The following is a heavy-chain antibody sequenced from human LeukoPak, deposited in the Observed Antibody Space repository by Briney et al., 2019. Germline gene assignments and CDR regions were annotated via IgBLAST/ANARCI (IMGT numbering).Heavy chain of an antibody. Sequence: KFQGRVTITRDTSASTAYMELSSLRSEDTAVYYCAREVPAAIGKGYFDYWGQGTLVTVSS. CDR3: AREVPAAIGKGYFDY. J-gene: IGHJ4*02. D-gene: IGHD2-2*01. V-gene: IGHV1-3*01.